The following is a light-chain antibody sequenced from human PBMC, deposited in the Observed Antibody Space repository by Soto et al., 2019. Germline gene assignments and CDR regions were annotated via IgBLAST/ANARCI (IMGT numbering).Light chain of an antibody. CDR3: QHRTNGPRT. V-gene: IGKV3-11*01. J-gene: IGKJ2*01. Sequence: EIVLTQSPATLSLPPGEIATLSCRASQSVGTFLAWYQQKPGQAPRLIIYDASNRATGIPARCSGTGSATDFSLTISSVEPEDFAVYYCQHRTNGPRTFGQGTKLYIK. CDR1: QSVGTF. CDR2: DAS.